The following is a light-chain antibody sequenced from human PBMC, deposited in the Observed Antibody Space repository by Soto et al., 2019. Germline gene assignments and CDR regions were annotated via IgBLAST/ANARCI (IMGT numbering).Light chain of an antibody. V-gene: IGLV1-40*01. Sequence: QSVLTQPPSVSGAPGQRVTISCTGNSSNIGSPFDVHWYQHLPGTAPRLLIYANNNRPSGVPDRFSGSKSGTSASLAITGLQGDDEADDYCQSFDSRLSAPVFGGGTKRTVL. J-gene: IGLJ2*01. CDR1: SSNIGSPFD. CDR2: ANN. CDR3: QSFDSRLSAPV.